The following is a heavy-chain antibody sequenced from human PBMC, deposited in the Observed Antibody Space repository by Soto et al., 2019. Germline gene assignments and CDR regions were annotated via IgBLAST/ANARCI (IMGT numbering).Heavy chain of an antibody. Sequence: SATLSLTCNVSGGSVSSGGYYWSWVRQNSEKGLEWIGYHYNDGSTFYNPALQSRAVISVDRTKNHLFLDLRSVTAADTAVYYCARRHCSSTSCYGTGTDSLMDVWGQGTTVTVSS. CDR3: ARRHCSSTSCYGTGTDSLMDV. CDR1: GGSVSSGGYY. D-gene: IGHD2-2*01. V-gene: IGHV4-31*03. J-gene: IGHJ6*02. CDR2: HYNDGST.